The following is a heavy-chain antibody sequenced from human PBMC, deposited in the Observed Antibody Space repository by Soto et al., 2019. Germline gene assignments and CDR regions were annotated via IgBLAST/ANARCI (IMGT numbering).Heavy chain of an antibody. J-gene: IGHJ6*01. CDR1: GYTFTSYG. Sequence: QVQLVQSGAEVKKPGASVKVSCKASGYTFTSYGISWVRQAPEQGLEWMGWISADNGNTNYAQKRQGRVTMTTVSVPGAAYMELRSVSSDGTAVYYCTGGGVDTAPGCGYGVDVW. CDR2: ISADNGNT. CDR3: TGGGVDTAPGCGYGVDV. V-gene: IGHV1-18*01. D-gene: IGHD5-18*01.